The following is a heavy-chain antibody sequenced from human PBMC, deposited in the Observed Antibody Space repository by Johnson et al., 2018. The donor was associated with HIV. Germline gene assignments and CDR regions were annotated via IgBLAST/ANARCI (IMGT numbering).Heavy chain of an antibody. CDR1: GITVSSIY. Sequence: VQLVESGRDLVQPGGSLRLSCAASGITVSSIYMSWVRQAPGKGLEWVSVLYSGGYTYYADSVKGRLPVSRDNSKNTLYLQMNSLSAEDTAVYYCAKEKGAAAGSPAFDIWGQGTMVTVSS. D-gene: IGHD6-13*01. CDR2: LYSGGYT. CDR3: AKEKGAAAGSPAFDI. J-gene: IGHJ3*02. V-gene: IGHV3-66*01.